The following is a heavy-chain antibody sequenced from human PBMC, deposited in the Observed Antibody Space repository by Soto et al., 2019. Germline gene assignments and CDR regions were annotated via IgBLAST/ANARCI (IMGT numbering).Heavy chain of an antibody. J-gene: IGHJ4*02. Sequence: GGSLRLSCAASGFTFSSYAMSWVRQAPGKGLEWVSAISGSDGSTYYADSVKGRFTISRDNSKNTLYLQMNSLRAEDTAVYYCAKKYYDILTGSDYWGQGTLVTVSS. CDR1: GFTFSSYA. D-gene: IGHD3-9*01. V-gene: IGHV3-23*01. CDR3: AKKYYDILTGSDY. CDR2: ISGSDGST.